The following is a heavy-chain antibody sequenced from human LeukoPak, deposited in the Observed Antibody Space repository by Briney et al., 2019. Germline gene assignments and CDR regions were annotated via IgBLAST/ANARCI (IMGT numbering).Heavy chain of an antibody. CDR3: ARVAVRIAVAGNFDY. J-gene: IGHJ4*02. CDR2: INHSGST. Sequence: SETLSLTCAVYGGSFSGYYRSWIRQPPGKGLEWIGEINHSGSTNYNPSLKSRVTISVDTSKNQFSLKLSSVTAADTAVYYCARVAVRIAVAGNFDYWGQGTLVTVSS. V-gene: IGHV4-34*01. D-gene: IGHD6-19*01. CDR1: GGSFSGYY.